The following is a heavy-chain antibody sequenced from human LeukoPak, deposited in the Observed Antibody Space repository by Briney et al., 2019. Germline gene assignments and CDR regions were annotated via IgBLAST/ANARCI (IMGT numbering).Heavy chain of an antibody. V-gene: IGHV3-21*01. D-gene: IGHD4-17*01. J-gene: IGHJ4*02. CDR3: ARDTSGGDYLFDY. CDR1: GFTFCSYS. CDR2: ISSSSSYI. Sequence: GGSLRLSCAASGFTFCSYSMNWVRQAPGKGLEWVSSISSSSSYIYYADSVKGRFTISRDNAKNSLYLQMNSLRAEDTAVYYCARDTSGGDYLFDYWGQGTLVTVSS.